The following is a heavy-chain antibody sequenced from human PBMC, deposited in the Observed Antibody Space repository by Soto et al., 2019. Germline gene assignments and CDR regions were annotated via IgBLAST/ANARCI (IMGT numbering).Heavy chain of an antibody. J-gene: IGHJ5*02. CDR1: GGTFSSYT. Sequence: QVQLVQSGAEVKKPGSSVKVSCKASGGTFSSYTISWVRQALGQGLEWMGRIIPILGIANYAQKFQGRVTITADKSTSTAYMELSSLRSEDTAVYYCARDLLGDYGLENWFDPWGQGTLVTVSS. CDR3: ARDLLGDYGLENWFDP. V-gene: IGHV1-69*08. CDR2: IIPILGIA. D-gene: IGHD4-17*01.